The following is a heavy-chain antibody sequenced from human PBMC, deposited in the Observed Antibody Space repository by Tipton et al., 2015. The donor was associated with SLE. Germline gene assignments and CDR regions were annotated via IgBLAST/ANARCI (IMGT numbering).Heavy chain of an antibody. D-gene: IGHD3-3*01. V-gene: IGHV4-4*02. CDR1: GGSISSSNW. J-gene: IGHJ5*02. CDR3: ARGGEKRFLEWLQRGNWFDP. CDR2: IYHSGST. Sequence: TLSLTCAVSGGSISSSNWWSWVRQPPGKGLEWIGSIYHSGSTYYNPSLKSRVTISVDTSKNQFSLKLSSVTAADTAVYYCARGGEKRFLEWLQRGNWFDPWGQGTLVTVSS.